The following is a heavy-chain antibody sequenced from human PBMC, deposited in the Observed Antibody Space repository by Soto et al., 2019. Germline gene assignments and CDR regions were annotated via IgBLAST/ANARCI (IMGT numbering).Heavy chain of an antibody. J-gene: IGHJ5*02. CDR3: ARDSGYHAA. CDR1: GYTFSNFG. D-gene: IGHD5-12*01. CDR2: ISGYDGHT. Sequence: QVQLVQSGVEVREPGASVKVSCKASGYTFSNFGISWMRQAPGQGPEWLGWISGYDGHTNYAQKFQGRVTMTTDTSTSTAYMELRSLKAGDTAVYYCARDSGYHAAWGQGTLITVSS. V-gene: IGHV1-18*01.